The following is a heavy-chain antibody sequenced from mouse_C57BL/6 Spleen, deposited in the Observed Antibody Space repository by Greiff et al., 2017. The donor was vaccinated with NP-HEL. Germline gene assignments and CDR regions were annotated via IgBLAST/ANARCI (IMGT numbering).Heavy chain of an antibody. V-gene: IGHV1-77*01. J-gene: IGHJ4*01. CDR3: ARDPHYYGSSYGAMDY. CDR2: IGPGSGST. Sequence: VQLQQSGAELVKPGASVKISCKASGYTFTDYYINWVKQRPGQGLEWIGKIGPGSGSTYYNEKFKGKATLTADKSSSTAYMQLSSLTSEDSAVYFCARDPHYYGSSYGAMDYWGQGTSVTVSS. CDR1: GYTFTDYY. D-gene: IGHD1-1*01.